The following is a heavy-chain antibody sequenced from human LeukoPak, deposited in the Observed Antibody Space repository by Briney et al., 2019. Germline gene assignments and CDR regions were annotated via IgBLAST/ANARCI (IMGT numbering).Heavy chain of an antibody. CDR1: AFTFSNYA. Sequence: PGGSLRLSCAASAFTFSNYAMSWVRQAPGKGLEWVSAISASGGSTYYADSVKGRFTISRDNSKDTLYLQMSSLRAEDTALYYCAKTRGGSGYYLTWGQGTLVTVSS. CDR3: AKTRGGSGYYLT. D-gene: IGHD3-3*01. V-gene: IGHV3-23*01. CDR2: ISASGGST. J-gene: IGHJ5*02.